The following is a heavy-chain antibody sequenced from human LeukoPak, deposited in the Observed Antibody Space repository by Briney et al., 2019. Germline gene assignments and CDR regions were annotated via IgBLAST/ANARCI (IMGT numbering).Heavy chain of an antibody. CDR3: ASRPASTSWLGVFDY. D-gene: IGHD3-10*01. Sequence: SETLSLTCTVSGASINSHHWSWIRQPPGKGLEWIGYIFSGGTTSYNPSLNSRVTMSLDTSRNQFSLNLRSVTAADTALYYCASRPASTSWLGVFDYWSPGTLVTVSS. CDR2: IFSGGTT. V-gene: IGHV4-59*11. J-gene: IGHJ4*02. CDR1: GASINSHH.